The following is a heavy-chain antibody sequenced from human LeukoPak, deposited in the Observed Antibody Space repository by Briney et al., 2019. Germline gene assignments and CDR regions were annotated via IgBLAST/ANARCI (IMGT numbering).Heavy chain of an antibody. V-gene: IGHV3-11*01. CDR2: ISSSGSTI. CDR1: GFTFSDYY. D-gene: IGHD1-1*01. Sequence: GGSLRLSCAASGFTFSDYYMSWIRQAPGKGLEWVSYISSSGSTIYYADSVKGRFTISRDNAKNSLYLQMNSLRAEDTAVYYCARVDWNDDGPALTYDYWGQGTLVTVSS. CDR3: ARVDWNDDGPALTYDY. J-gene: IGHJ4*02.